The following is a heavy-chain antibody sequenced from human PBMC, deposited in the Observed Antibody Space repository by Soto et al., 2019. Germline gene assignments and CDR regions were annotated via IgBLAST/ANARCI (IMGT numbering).Heavy chain of an antibody. CDR2: NSAYNGNT. CDR3: ARRQWLVGGYYYGMDV. CDR1: GYTFTNYG. J-gene: IGHJ6*02. Sequence: QVQLVQSGAEVKKPGASVKVSCKASGYTFTNYGISWVRQAPGQGLEWMGWNSAYNGNTNYAQKLQGRVTMTTDTSTSTAYMELRRLRSDDTAVYYGARRQWLVGGYYYGMDVWGQGTTVTVSS. D-gene: IGHD6-19*01. V-gene: IGHV1-18*01.